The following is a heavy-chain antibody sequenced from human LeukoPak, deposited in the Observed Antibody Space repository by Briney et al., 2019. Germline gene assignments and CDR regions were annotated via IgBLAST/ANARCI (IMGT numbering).Heavy chain of an antibody. CDR2: IISIFGTA. CDR1: GDTFSSYA. V-gene: IGHV1-69*13. J-gene: IGHJ4*02. CDR3: ARDGYSYGHDY. Sequence: ASVKVTCKASGDTFSSYAISWVRQAPGQGLEWMGGIISIFGTANYAQKFQGRVTITADESTSTAYMELSSLRSEDTAVYYCARDGYSYGHDYWGQGTLVTVSS. D-gene: IGHD5-18*01.